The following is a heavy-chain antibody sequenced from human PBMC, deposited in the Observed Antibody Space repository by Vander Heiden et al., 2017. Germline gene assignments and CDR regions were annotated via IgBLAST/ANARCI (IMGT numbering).Heavy chain of an antibody. CDR3: ARNYSSGWSNAAFDI. CDR1: GGTVSYYA. CDR2: IIPMSGAP. Sequence: QGHLVQSGAEVKKPGSSVKVSCKASGGTVSYYAISWLRQAPGQGLEWMGGIIPMSGAPNYAQKFQDRVTITADESTSTAYMELSGLTSEDSAVYYCARNYSSGWSNAAFDIWGQGTVVTVSS. J-gene: IGHJ3*02. D-gene: IGHD6-19*01. V-gene: IGHV1-69*01.